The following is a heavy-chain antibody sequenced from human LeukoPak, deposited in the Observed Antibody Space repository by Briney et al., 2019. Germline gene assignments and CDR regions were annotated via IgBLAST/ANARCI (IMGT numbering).Heavy chain of an antibody. V-gene: IGHV1-69*13. CDR2: IIPIFGTA. D-gene: IGHD6-19*01. J-gene: IGHJ6*02. CDR1: GGTFSSYA. CDR3: ARAVSVAGSYYGMDV. Sequence: AASVTVSFKASGGTFSSYAISWVRQAPGQGLEWMGGIIPIFGTANYAQKFQGRVTITADESTSTAYMELSSLRSEDTAVYYCARAVSVAGSYYGMDVWGQGTTVTVSS.